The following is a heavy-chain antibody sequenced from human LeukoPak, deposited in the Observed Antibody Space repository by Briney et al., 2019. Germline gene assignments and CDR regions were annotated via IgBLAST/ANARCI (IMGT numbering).Heavy chain of an antibody. D-gene: IGHD1-1*01. Sequence: SETLSLTCAVSGGSIRSSNWLTWVRQPPGKGLEWIGEIYHSGSTNYNPSLKSRVTLSVDKSTNQFSLKVSSVTAADTAVYYCARADIPTGGLRLEPWGQGTLVTVSS. CDR1: GGSIRSSNW. J-gene: IGHJ5*02. CDR2: IYHSGST. CDR3: ARADIPTGGLRLEP. V-gene: IGHV4-4*02.